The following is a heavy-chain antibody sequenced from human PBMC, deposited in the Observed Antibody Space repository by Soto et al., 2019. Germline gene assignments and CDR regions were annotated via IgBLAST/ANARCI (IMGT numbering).Heavy chain of an antibody. D-gene: IGHD1-1*01. CDR2: MNQDGSEK. CDR1: GFTFGDYW. Sequence: EVQLVESGGGLVQPGGSLRLSCTVSGFTFGDYWMTWVRQAPGKGLEWVANMNQDGSEKYYVDSVQGRFAISRDNAQNSLYLQIHRLSAEDTAVYYCASQRVSYAMDGWGQGTTVTVSS. V-gene: IGHV3-7*05. J-gene: IGHJ6*02. CDR3: ASQRVSYAMDG.